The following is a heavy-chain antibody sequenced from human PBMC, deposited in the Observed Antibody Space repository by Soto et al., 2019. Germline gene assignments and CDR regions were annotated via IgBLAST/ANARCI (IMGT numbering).Heavy chain of an antibody. J-gene: IGHJ1*01. Sequence: QVQLVQSGAEVKKPGASVKVSCKVSGYTLTELSMHWVRQAPGKGLEWMGGFCPEDGETIYAQKLQGRVTLTEDTSTNTAYMDLSRLRSEDTAVYYFATPPFPYIVVVPAPVDFQHWGQGTLVTASS. CDR3: ATPPFPYIVVVPAPVDFQH. CDR1: GYTLTELS. D-gene: IGHD2-21*02. V-gene: IGHV1-24*01. CDR2: FCPEDGET.